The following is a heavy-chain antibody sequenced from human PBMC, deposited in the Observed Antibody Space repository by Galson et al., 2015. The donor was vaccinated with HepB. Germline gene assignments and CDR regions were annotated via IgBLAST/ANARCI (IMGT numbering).Heavy chain of an antibody. Sequence: SLRLSCAASGFPFSNYAMSWVRQAPGKGLEWVSAISGSGSNTYYADSVKGRFTISRDNAQNSLYLQMNSLRDEDTAVYYCARVYFGSGSSSAYWYFDLWGRGALVTVSS. V-gene: IGHV3-23*01. D-gene: IGHD3-10*01. J-gene: IGHJ2*01. CDR1: GFPFSNYA. CDR3: ARVYFGSGSSSAYWYFDL. CDR2: ISGSGSNT.